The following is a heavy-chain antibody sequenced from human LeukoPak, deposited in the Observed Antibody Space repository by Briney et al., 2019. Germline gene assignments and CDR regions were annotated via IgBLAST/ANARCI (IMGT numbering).Heavy chain of an antibody. CDR1: GYTFTGYY. CDR2: INPNNGGT. CDR3: ARGGWLDP. Sequence: ASVKVSCKASGYTFTGYYIHWVRQAPGQGLEWMGRINPNNGGTNYAQKFQGRVTMTRDMSMSTAYMELSSLRSEDTAVYYCARGGWLDPWGQGTLVTVSS. J-gene: IGHJ5*02. V-gene: IGHV1-2*06. D-gene: IGHD3-16*01.